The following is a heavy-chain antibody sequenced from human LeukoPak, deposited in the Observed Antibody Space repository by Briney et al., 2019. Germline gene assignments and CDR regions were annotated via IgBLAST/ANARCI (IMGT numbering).Heavy chain of an antibody. CDR2: INSDGSST. CDR1: GFTFSSYR. J-gene: IGHJ4*02. D-gene: IGHD1-14*01. CDR3: ARGWYSY. V-gene: IGHV3-74*01. Sequence: PGGSLRLSCAVSGFTFSSYRMHWLRQAPAKGLVWVSRINSDGSSTSYADSVKGRFTISRDNAKNTLYLQMNSLRAEDTAVYYCARGWYSYWGQGTLVTVSS.